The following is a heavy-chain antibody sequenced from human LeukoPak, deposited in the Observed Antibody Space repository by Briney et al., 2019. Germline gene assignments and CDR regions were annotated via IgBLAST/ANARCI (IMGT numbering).Heavy chain of an antibody. V-gene: IGHV6-1*01. CDR1: GDSVSSNSAA. D-gene: IGHD6-13*01. CDR3: ARGVGWYSSSWYDY. Sequence: SQTLSLTCAISGDSVSSNSAAWNWIRQSPSRCLEWLGRTYYRSKWYNDYAVSVKSRITMNPDTSKNQFSLQLNSVTPEDTAVYYCARGVGWYSSSWYDYWGQGTLVTVSS. J-gene: IGHJ4*02. CDR2: TYYRSKWYN.